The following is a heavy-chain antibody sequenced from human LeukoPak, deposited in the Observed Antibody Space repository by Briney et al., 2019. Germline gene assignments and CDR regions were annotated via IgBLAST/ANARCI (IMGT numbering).Heavy chain of an antibody. CDR2: ISWNSGST. J-gene: IGHJ4*02. CDR1: GFTFDDYA. D-gene: IGHD6-19*01. V-gene: IGHV3-23*01. Sequence: PGGSLRLSCAASGFTFDDYAMHWVRQAPGKGLEWVSGISWNSGSTYYADSVKGRFTISRDNSKNTLYLQMNSLRAEDTAVYYCAKGREAVAGFFDYWGQGTLVTVSS. CDR3: AKGREAVAGFFDY.